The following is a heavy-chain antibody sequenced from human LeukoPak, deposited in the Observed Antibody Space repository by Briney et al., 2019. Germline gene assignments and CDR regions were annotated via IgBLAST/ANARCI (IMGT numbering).Heavy chain of an antibody. CDR3: ARGYYYDTWGIDY. J-gene: IGHJ4*02. Sequence: PGGSLRLSCAASGFTFSSYAMHWVRQAPGKGLEWVAVISYDGSNKYYADSVKGRFTISRDNSKNTLYLQMNSLRAEDTAVYYCARGYYYDTWGIDYWGQGTLVTVSS. CDR1: GFTFSSYA. CDR2: ISYDGSNK. D-gene: IGHD3-22*01. V-gene: IGHV3-30*14.